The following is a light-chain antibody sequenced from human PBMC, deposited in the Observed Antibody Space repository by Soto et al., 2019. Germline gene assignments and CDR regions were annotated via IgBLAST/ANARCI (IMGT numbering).Light chain of an antibody. Sequence: QSVLTQPASVSGSPGQSITISCTGTYRDVGGYNFVSWYQRHPGKAPKLILYGVTNRPSGVSNRFSGSKSGDTASLTISGLQADDEADYYCSSYSRDSIPVFGTGTKVTVL. CDR2: GVT. CDR1: YRDVGGYNF. J-gene: IGLJ1*01. V-gene: IGLV2-14*01. CDR3: SSYSRDSIPV.